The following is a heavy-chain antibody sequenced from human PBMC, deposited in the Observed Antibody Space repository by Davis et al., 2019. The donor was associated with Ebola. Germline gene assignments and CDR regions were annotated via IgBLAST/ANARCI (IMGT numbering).Heavy chain of an antibody. Sequence: SVTVSCKASGYIFTTYAMHWVRQAPGQRLEWMGWVHGGNGNTKYSQDFQGRVSNTRDTSAGTAYMELNSLRSEDTAVYYCARNAWLPSLHFDYWGQGTRVTVSS. V-gene: IGHV1-3*01. CDR3: ARNAWLPSLHFDY. CDR1: GYIFTTYA. D-gene: IGHD5-12*01. CDR2: VHGGNGNT. J-gene: IGHJ4*02.